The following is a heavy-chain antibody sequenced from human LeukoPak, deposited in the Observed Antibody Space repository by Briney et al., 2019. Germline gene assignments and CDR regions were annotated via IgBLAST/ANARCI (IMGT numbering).Heavy chain of an antibody. D-gene: IGHD3-22*01. V-gene: IGHV3-30-3*01. CDR3: ATSGYYSRDAFDI. CDR1: GFTFSSYA. CDR2: ISYDGSNK. J-gene: IGHJ3*02. Sequence: SGGSLRLSCAASGFTFSSYAMHWVRQAPGKGLEWVAVISYDGSNKYYADSVKGRFTISRDNSKNTLYLQMNSLRAEDTAVYYRATSGYYSRDAFDIWGQETMVTVSS.